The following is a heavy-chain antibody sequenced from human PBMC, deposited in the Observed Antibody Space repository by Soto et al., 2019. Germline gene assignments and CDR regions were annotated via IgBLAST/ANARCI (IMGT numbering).Heavy chain of an antibody. CDR1: GYTFTSYG. J-gene: IGHJ3*02. D-gene: IGHD2-2*01. CDR2: ISAYNGNT. CDR3: ARLCSSTSCYAFDI. V-gene: IGHV1-18*01. Sequence: ASVKVSCKASGYTFTSYGISWVRQAPGQGLEWMGWISAYNGNTNYAQKLQGRVTMTTDTSTSTAYMELRSLRSDDTAVYYCARLCSSTSCYAFDIWGQGTKVTVSS.